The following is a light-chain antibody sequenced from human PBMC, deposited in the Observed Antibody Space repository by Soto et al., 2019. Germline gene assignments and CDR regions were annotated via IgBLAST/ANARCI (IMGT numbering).Light chain of an antibody. CDR2: GSS. J-gene: IGKJ2*01. CDR3: QQYRSSPGYT. V-gene: IGKV3-20*01. CDR1: QSVSSSY. Sequence: EIVLTQSPGTLSLSPGERATLSCRASQSVSSSYLAWYQQKPGQAPRLLIYGSSGRATGIPDRFSGSGYGTDFTLTISRLEPEDFAVYYCQQYRSSPGYTFGQGTKLEIK.